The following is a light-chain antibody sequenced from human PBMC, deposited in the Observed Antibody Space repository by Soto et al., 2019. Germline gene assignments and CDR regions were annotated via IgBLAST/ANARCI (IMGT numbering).Light chain of an antibody. J-gene: IGKJ1*01. CDR1: QSVSNNY. CDR3: QQYGSSGT. CDR2: GAS. V-gene: IGKV3-20*01. Sequence: EIVFTQSPGTLCLSPCERAPLSCRASQSVSNNYLAWYQQKPGQAPRLLIYGASNRATGIPDRFSGSGSGTDFTLTISRLEPEDFAVYYCQQYGSSGTFGQGTKVDIK.